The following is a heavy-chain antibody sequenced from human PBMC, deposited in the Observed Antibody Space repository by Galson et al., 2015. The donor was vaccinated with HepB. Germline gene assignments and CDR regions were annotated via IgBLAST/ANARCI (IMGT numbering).Heavy chain of an antibody. CDR1: GLTFRNVW. D-gene: IGHD3-10*01. J-gene: IGHJ4*02. CDR2: IKSKSNGETT. V-gene: IGHV3-15*01. CDR3: TTGPSFAWFGVSY. Sequence: SLRLSCAASGLTFRNVWMSWVRHAPGKGLEWVGRIKSKSNGETTDYAAPVRGRFIISRDDSKDTLYLQMNSLKSEDTAVYYCTTGPSFAWFGVSYWGQGVLVTVSS.